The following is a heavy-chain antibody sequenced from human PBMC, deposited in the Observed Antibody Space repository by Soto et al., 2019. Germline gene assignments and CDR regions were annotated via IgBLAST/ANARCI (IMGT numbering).Heavy chain of an antibody. CDR3: ARLNDYIWAFDI. CDR2: MNPNSGNT. Sequence: QVQLVQSGAEVKKPGASVKVSCKASGYSFTSYDINWVRQAAGQGLEWMGWMNPNSGNTGYAQKFQGRLTMTRNTSISTAYMELSSLRSEDTAVYYCARLNDYIWAFDIWGQGTMVTVSS. V-gene: IGHV1-8*01. D-gene: IGHD3-16*01. CDR1: GYSFTSYD. J-gene: IGHJ3*02.